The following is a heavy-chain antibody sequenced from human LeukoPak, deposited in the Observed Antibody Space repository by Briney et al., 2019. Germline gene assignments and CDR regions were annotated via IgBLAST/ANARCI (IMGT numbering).Heavy chain of an antibody. V-gene: IGHV1-2*02. CDR3: ARDRSRSVAVAGTGLLNY. J-gene: IGHJ4*02. Sequence: GASVKVSCKASGYTFTGYYMHWVRQAPGQGLEWMGWINPNSGGTNYAQKFQGRVTMTRDTSISTAYMELSRLRSDDTAVYYCARDRSRSVAVAGTGLLNYWGQGTLVTVSS. D-gene: IGHD6-19*01. CDR1: GYTFTGYY. CDR2: INPNSGGT.